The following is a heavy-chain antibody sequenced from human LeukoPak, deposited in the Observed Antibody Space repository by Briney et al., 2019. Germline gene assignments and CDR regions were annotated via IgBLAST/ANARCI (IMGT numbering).Heavy chain of an antibody. J-gene: IGHJ6*04. Sequence: SETLSLTCAVYGGSFSGYYWSWIRQPPGKGLEWIGEINHSGSTNYNPSLKSRVTISVDTSKDQFSLKLSSVTAADTAVYYCARGNIVVEPAASNYGMDVWGKGTTATVSS. CDR1: GGSFSGYY. V-gene: IGHV4-34*01. CDR3: ARGNIVVEPAASNYGMDV. D-gene: IGHD2-2*01. CDR2: INHSGST.